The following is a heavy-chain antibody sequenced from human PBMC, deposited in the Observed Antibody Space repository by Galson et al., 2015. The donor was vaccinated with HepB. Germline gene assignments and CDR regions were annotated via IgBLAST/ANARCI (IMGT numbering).Heavy chain of an antibody. CDR2: INPNSGGT. V-gene: IGHV1-2*02. Sequence: SVKVSCKASGYTFTGYYMHWVRQAPGQGLEWMGWINPNSGGTNYVQKFQGRVTMTRDTSISTAYMELSRLRSDDTAVYYCARDSGRGSYFGYWGQGTLVTVSS. J-gene: IGHJ4*02. CDR1: GYTFTGYY. CDR3: ARDSGRGSYFGY. D-gene: IGHD1-26*01.